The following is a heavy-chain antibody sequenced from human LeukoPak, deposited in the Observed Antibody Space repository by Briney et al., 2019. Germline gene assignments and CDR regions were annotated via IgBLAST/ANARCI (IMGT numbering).Heavy chain of an antibody. V-gene: IGHV4-4*09. CDR3: ATGCSGSYYVFDY. Sequence: MASETLSLTCTVSGGSISSYYWSWIRQPPGKGLEWIGYIYTSGSTNYNPSLKSRVTISVDTSKNQFSLKLSSVTAADTAVYYCATGCSGSYYVFDYWGQGTLVTVSS. CDR2: IYTSGST. CDR1: GGSISSYY. J-gene: IGHJ4*02. D-gene: IGHD1-26*01.